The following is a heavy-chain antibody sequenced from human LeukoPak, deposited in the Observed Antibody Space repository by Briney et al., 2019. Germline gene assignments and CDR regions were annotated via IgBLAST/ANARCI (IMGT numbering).Heavy chain of an antibody. CDR3: ARDDYGPPYYYGMDV. J-gene: IGHJ6*02. V-gene: IGHV3-23*01. CDR1: GFTFSDYA. D-gene: IGHD4-17*01. CDR2: ISGSAHKI. Sequence: PGGSLRLSCVVSGFTFSDYAMSWVRQAPEKGLDWVSVISGSAHKIRYADSVKGRFTISRDNSKNTLYLQMNSLRAEDTAVYYCARDDYGPPYYYGMDVWGQGTTVTVSS.